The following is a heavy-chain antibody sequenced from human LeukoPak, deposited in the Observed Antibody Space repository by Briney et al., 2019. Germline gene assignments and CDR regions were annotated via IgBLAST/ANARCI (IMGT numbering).Heavy chain of an antibody. CDR3: AKGEPQPNYYFGY. CDR1: GFTFSSSA. V-gene: IGHV3-23*01. J-gene: IGHJ4*02. D-gene: IGHD1-26*01. Sequence: GGSLRLSCAASGFTFSSSAMSWVRQAPGKGLEWVSSITGSGSETFYADSVKGRFTISRDNSKNTLYLLMNSLRAEDTAIYFCAKGEPQPNYYFGYWGQGTLVTVSS. CDR2: ITGSGSET.